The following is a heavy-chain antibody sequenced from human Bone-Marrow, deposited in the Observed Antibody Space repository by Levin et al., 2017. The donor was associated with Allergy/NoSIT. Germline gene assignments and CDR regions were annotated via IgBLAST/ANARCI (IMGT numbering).Heavy chain of an antibody. D-gene: IGHD3-16*01. J-gene: IGHJ3*02. CDR1: GFCFSTYG. CDR3: ARDEESFGDAFDI. CDR2: SSARRTTM. Sequence: PGGSPRLSCAASGFCFSTYGMIWVRQAPGKGLEWVSYSSARRTTMYYADSVKGRLTISRDDAKNTLYLQMSSLRAEDTAVYYCARDEESFGDAFDIWGQGTRVTVSS. V-gene: IGHV3-48*01.